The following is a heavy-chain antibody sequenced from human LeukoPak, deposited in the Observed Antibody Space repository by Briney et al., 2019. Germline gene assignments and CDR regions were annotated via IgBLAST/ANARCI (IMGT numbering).Heavy chain of an antibody. CDR2: ISASGSAT. V-gene: IGHV3-23*01. Sequence: QAGGSLRLSCAASGFIFSNYGMNWVRQAPGKGLEWLAAISASGSATSYADSEGGRFTIYRDNSKSTTYLQMNRLRAEATAVFYCAKDLYLRHFWSGYFDYWGQAIPVTVSS. CDR3: AKDLYLRHFWSGYFDY. J-gene: IGHJ4*02. CDR1: GFIFSNYG. D-gene: IGHD3-3*02.